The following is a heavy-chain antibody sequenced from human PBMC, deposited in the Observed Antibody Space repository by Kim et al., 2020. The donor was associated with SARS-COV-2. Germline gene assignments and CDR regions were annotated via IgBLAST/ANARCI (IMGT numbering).Heavy chain of an antibody. D-gene: IGHD5-18*01. J-gene: IGHJ6*02. CDR2: IYPGDSDT. CDR3: ARFRVDTATKDYYGMDV. CDR1: GYSFTSYW. V-gene: IGHV5-51*01. Sequence: GESLKISCKGSGYSFTSYWIGWVRQMPGKGLEWMGIIYPGDSDTRYSPSFQGQVTISADKSISTAYLQWSSLKASDTAMYYCARFRVDTATKDYYGMDVWGQGTTVTVSS.